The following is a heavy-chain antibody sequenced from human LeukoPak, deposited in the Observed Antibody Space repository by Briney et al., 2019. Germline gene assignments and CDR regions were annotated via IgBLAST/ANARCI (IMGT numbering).Heavy chain of an antibody. CDR1: GFTFSSYG. J-gene: IGHJ6*02. CDR2: IRYDGSNK. Sequence: GGSLRLSCAASGFTFSSYGMHWVRQAPGKGLEWVAFIRYDGSNKYFADSVKGRFTISRDNSKNTLYLQMNSLRAEDTAVYYCAKERFRYSSGGEYYYYGLDVWGQGTTVTVSS. V-gene: IGHV3-30*02. CDR3: AKERFRYSSGGEYYYYGLDV. D-gene: IGHD6-19*01.